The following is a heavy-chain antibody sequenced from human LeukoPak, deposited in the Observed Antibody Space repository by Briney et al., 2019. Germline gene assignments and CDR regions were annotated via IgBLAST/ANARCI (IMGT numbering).Heavy chain of an antibody. CDR2: IYHSGST. D-gene: IGHD2-8*01. CDR3: ATNGYYCMDV. J-gene: IGHJ6*03. V-gene: IGHV4-4*02. Sequence: SETLSLTCAVPGGSISSSTNWWSWVRQPPGKGLEWIGEIYHSGSTNYNPSLKSRITISVDKSQNQFSLKVNSLTAADTAVYYCATNGYYCMDVWGKGTTVTVSS. CDR1: GGSISSSTNW.